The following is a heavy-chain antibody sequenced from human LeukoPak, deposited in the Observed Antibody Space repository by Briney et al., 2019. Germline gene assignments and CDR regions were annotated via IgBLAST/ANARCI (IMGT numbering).Heavy chain of an antibody. CDR2: ISLSDGIV. J-gene: IGHJ4*02. CDR1: GFTFSGYF. V-gene: IGHV3-11*01. D-gene: IGHD1-26*01. CDR3: AREIVPVTFDS. Sequence: GESLRLSCAASGFTFSGYFMSWIRQAPGKGLEWVSAISLSDGIVSYGDSVKGRFTISRDIAKNSLYLQLNSLRAEDTAVYYCAREIVPVTFDSWGQGTLVTVSS.